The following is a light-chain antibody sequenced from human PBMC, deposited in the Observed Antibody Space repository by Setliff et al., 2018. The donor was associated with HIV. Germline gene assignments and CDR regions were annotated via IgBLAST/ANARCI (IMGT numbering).Light chain of an antibody. CDR1: SSDVGGYNY. CDR3: SSYTSSSTYV. J-gene: IGLJ1*01. Sequence: QSALTQPASVSGSPGQSITISCTATSSDVGGYNYVSWKQQHPGQAPKFMIYDVRQRPSGVSNRFSGSKSGNTASLTLYGLQAENAADYYCSSYTSSSTYVFGTGTKVTVL. V-gene: IGLV2-14*01. CDR2: DVR.